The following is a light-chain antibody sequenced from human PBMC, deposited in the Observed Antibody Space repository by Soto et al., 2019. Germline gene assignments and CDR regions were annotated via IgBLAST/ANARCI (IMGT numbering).Light chain of an antibody. CDR1: QDISVY. CDR2: SAS. Sequence: DIQMTQSLSSLSASVGDRVTITCRASQDISVYLAWYQQKPGKVPKLLIYSASTLQSGVPSRFSGSGSGTDFTLTISSLQPEDVATYYCQKFNTAPLTFGQGTRLEMK. CDR3: QKFNTAPLT. V-gene: IGKV1-27*01. J-gene: IGKJ5*01.